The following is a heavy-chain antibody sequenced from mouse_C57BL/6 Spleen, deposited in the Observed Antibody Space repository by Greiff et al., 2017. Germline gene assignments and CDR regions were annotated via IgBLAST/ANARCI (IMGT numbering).Heavy chain of an antibody. J-gene: IGHJ4*01. D-gene: IGHD2-3*01. V-gene: IGHV3-6*01. CDR3: ASGDGYYNAMDY. CDR1: GYSITSGYY. CDR2: ISYDGSN. Sequence: ESGPGLVKPSQSLSLTCSVTGYSITSGYYWNWIRQFPGNKLEWMGYISYDGSNNYNPSLKNRISITRDTSKNQFFLKLNSVTTEDTATYYCASGDGYYNAMDYWGQGTSVTVSS.